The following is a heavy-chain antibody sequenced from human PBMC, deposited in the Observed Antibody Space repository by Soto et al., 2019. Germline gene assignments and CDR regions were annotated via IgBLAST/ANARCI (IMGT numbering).Heavy chain of an antibody. D-gene: IGHD3-3*02. J-gene: IGHJ1*01. CDR2: ISGSGGSA. V-gene: IGHV3-23*01. Sequence: GGSLRLSCAASGFTFSSYAMSWVRQAPGKGLEWVSAISGSGGSAYCADSVKGRFTISRDNSKNTLYLQMNSLRAEDTAVYYCAKDTASIPLEYFQHWGQGTLVTVSS. CDR1: GFTFSSYA. CDR3: AKDTASIPLEYFQH.